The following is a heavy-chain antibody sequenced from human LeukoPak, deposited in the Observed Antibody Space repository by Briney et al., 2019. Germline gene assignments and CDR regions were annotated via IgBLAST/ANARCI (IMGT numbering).Heavy chain of an antibody. CDR3: ATARVSGPLYYYYGMDV. CDR1: GYTLTELS. CDR2: FDPEDGET. D-gene: IGHD2-15*01. Sequence: ASVKVPCKVSGYTLTELSMHWVRQAPGKGLEWMGGFDPEDGETIYAQKFQGRVTMTEDTSTDTAYMELSSLRSEDTAVYYCATARVSGPLYYYYGMDVWGQGTTVTVSS. V-gene: IGHV1-24*01. J-gene: IGHJ6*02.